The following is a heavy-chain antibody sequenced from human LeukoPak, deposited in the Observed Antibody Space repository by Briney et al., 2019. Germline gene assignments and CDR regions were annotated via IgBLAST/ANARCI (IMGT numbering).Heavy chain of an antibody. D-gene: IGHD3-10*01. CDR3: AKDLTYYYGLGSSTNAFDI. CDR2: ISGSGDYT. CDR1: GFTFSSYA. Sequence: GGSLRLSCAASGFTFSSYAMSWVRQAPGKGLEWVSGISGSGDYTYYADSLKGRFTISRDNSKNTLYLQMNSLRAEDTALYYCAKDLTYYYGLGSSTNAFDIWGQGTMVTVSS. V-gene: IGHV3-23*01. J-gene: IGHJ3*02.